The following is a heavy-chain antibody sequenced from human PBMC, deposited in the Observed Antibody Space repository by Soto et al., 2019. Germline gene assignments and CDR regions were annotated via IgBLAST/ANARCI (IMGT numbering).Heavy chain of an antibody. CDR1: GFTFSSYA. V-gene: IGHV3-23*01. CDR3: GKAGYFFFNGVYPPGVYY. CDR2: ISSSGGST. Sequence: GGSLRLSCAASGFTFSSYAMSWVRQAPGKGLEWVSAISSSGGSTYYADSVKGRVTISRDNSKNTLYLQMNSLRAEDTAVYYGGKAGYFFFNGVYPPGVYYRAQRAAVTVSS. J-gene: IGHJ4*02. D-gene: IGHD2-8*01.